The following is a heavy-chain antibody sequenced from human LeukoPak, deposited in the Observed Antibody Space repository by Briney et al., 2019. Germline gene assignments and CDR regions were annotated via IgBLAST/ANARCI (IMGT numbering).Heavy chain of an antibody. J-gene: IGHJ5*02. D-gene: IGHD1-1*01. CDR2: ISGSGGST. CDR1: GFTFSSYA. CDR3: ARANEQFSLSNWFDP. Sequence: PGGSLRLSCAASGFTFSSYAMSWVRQAPGKGLEWVSAISGSGGSTYYADSVKGRFTISRDNSKNTLYLQMNSLRAEDTAVYYCARANEQFSLSNWFDPWGQGTLVTVPS. V-gene: IGHV3-23*01.